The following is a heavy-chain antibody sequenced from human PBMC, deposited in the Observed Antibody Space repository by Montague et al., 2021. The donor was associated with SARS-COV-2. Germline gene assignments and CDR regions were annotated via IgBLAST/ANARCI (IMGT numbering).Heavy chain of an antibody. J-gene: IGHJ3*01. Sequence: SETLSLTCTVSGDPITNDHYYWGWVRQPPGKGLEWIASIDFSGHVYFXPYLESRFTISIDTSKNQFFLKVTSVTAADTAVYYCSRHGGDGGSSSSCAVWGHRPMPNVSP. CDR1: GDPITNDHYY. CDR3: SRHGGDGGSSSSCAV. D-gene: IGHD3-16*01. CDR2: IDFSGHV. V-gene: IGHV4-39*01.